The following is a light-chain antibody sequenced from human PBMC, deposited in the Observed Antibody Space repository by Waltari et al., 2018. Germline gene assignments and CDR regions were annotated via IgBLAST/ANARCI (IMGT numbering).Light chain of an antibody. CDR1: QTINKY. Sequence: DIQMTQTPSSLSASVVDRVTITCRASQTINKYLNWYQQKPGEAPKLLIFATFNLQSGVPARFRGGGSGTDFTLTISSLQPEDFATYYCQQSYRIPPTFGPGTKVDIK. V-gene: IGKV1-39*01. CDR2: ATF. CDR3: QQSYRIPPT. J-gene: IGKJ3*01.